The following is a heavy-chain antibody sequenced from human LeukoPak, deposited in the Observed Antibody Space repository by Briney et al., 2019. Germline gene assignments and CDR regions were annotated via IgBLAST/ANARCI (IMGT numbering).Heavy chain of an antibody. V-gene: IGHV4-39*07. CDR2: IYYSGST. CDR3: ARDGYYYDSSGNDAFDI. J-gene: IGHJ3*02. Sequence: SGTLSLTCTVSGGSISSSSYYWGWIRQPPGKGLEWIGSIYYSGSTYYNPSLKSRVTISVDTSKNQFSLKLSSVTAADTAVYYCARDGYYYDSSGNDAFDIWGQGTMVTVSS. D-gene: IGHD3-22*01. CDR1: GGSISSSSYY.